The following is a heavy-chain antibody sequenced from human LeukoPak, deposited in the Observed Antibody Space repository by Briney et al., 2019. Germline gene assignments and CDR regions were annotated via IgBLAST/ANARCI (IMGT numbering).Heavy chain of an antibody. CDR2: IKQDGTQK. V-gene: IGHV3-7*01. CDR1: GFTFSNYW. CDR3: ARDRWGYSYGGD. D-gene: IGHD5-18*01. Sequence: GGSLRLSCAASGFTFSNYWMSWVRQAPGKGLEWVANIKQDGTQKFYVDSVKGRFTISRDNAKNSLYLQMNSLRAEDAAVYYCARDRWGYSYGGDWGQGILVTVSS. J-gene: IGHJ4*02.